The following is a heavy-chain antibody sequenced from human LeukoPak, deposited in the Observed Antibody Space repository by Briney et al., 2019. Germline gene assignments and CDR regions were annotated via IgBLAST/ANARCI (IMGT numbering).Heavy chain of an antibody. CDR1: GFTFDDFA. CDR2: ISWDGSGT. J-gene: IGHJ4*02. Sequence: PGGSLRLSCAASGFTFDDFAMHWVRQAPGKGLEWVSLISWDGSGTYYADSVNGRFTISRDNSKNSLYLQMNSLRAEDTAVYYCARDSSGPWGQGTLVTVSS. CDR3: ARDSSGP. V-gene: IGHV3-43D*03.